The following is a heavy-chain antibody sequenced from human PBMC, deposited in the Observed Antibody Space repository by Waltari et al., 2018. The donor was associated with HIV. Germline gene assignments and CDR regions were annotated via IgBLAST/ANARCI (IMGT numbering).Heavy chain of an antibody. V-gene: IGHV5-51*01. CDR1: GYSFPSYW. Sequence: EVQLVQSGAEVKKPGESPKISCTGSGYSFPSYWIGWVRLMPGKGLEWMGIIYPGDSDTRYSPSFQGQVTISADKSISTAYLQWSSLKASDTAMYYCARQESIVGGTGWHPFDYWGQGTLVTVSS. D-gene: IGHD1-26*01. J-gene: IGHJ4*02. CDR3: ARQESIVGGTGWHPFDY. CDR2: IYPGDSDT.